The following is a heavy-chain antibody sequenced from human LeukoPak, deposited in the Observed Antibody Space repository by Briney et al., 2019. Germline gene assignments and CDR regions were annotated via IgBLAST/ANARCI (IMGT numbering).Heavy chain of an antibody. CDR2: IIPNLGIA. Sequence: GASVKVSCKASGGTFSSYAISWVRQAPGQGLEWMGRIIPNLGIANHAQKFQGRVTITADKSTSTAYMELSSLRSEDTAVYYCAGTYYYGSGSYYPLDYWGQGTLVTVSS. CDR1: GGTFSSYA. D-gene: IGHD3-10*01. J-gene: IGHJ4*02. V-gene: IGHV1-69*04. CDR3: AGTYYYGSGSYYPLDY.